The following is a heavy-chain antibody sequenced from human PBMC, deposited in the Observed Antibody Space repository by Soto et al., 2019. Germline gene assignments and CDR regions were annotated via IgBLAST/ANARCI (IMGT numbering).Heavy chain of an antibody. CDR2: IYHSGST. D-gene: IGHD3-22*01. V-gene: IGHV4-30-2*02. Sequence: SETLSLTCAVSGGSISSGGYSWSWVRQPPGKGLEWIGYIYHSGSTYYNPSLKSRVTISDDTSKNQFSLKLSSVTAADTAVFYFARRYYYYNTGHSVWFDPWGQGTLVTVSS. CDR3: ARRYYYYNTGHSVWFDP. J-gene: IGHJ5*02. CDR1: GGSISSGGYS.